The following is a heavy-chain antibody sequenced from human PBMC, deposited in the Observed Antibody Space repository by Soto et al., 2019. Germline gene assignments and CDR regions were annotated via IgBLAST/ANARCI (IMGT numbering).Heavy chain of an antibody. CDR3: ARHGEVDSNNIYFFDS. D-gene: IGHD4-4*01. CDR2: FYYGRGT. J-gene: IGHJ4*02. V-gene: IGHV4-39*01. Sequence: QLQLQESGPGLVKPSETLSLTCIVSGGSITTSSHYWGLIRQSPGKELEWIGSFYYGRGTYYNPSLQSRVTISIDTPKNQCSLKVTSVTAADTAVYYCARHGEVDSNNIYFFDSWGQGALVTVSS. CDR1: GGSITTSSHY.